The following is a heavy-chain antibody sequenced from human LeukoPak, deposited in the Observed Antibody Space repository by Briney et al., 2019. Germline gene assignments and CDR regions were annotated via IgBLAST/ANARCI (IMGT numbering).Heavy chain of an antibody. Sequence: ASVKVSCKASGYTFTGYYMHWVRQAPGQGLEWMGWINPNSGGTNYAQKFQGRATMTRDTSISTAYMELSRLRSDDTAVYYCARDKTLGELSFDYWGQGTLVTVPS. CDR1: GYTFTGYY. J-gene: IGHJ4*02. D-gene: IGHD3-16*02. CDR2: INPNSGGT. V-gene: IGHV1-2*02. CDR3: ARDKTLGELSFDY.